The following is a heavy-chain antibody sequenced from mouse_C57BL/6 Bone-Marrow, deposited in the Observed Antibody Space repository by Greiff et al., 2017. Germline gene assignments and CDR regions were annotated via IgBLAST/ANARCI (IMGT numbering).Heavy chain of an antibody. CDR2: IHPNSGST. J-gene: IGHJ1*03. CDR3: ARKGGYYYGSSYWYFDV. Sequence: VQLVESGAELVKPGASVKLSCKASGYTFTSYWMHWVKQRPGQGLEWIGMIHPNSGSTNYNEKFKSKATLTVDKSSSTAYMQLSSLTSEDSAVYYCARKGGYYYGSSYWYFDVWGTGTTVTVSS. D-gene: IGHD1-1*01. V-gene: IGHV1-64*01. CDR1: GYTFTSYW.